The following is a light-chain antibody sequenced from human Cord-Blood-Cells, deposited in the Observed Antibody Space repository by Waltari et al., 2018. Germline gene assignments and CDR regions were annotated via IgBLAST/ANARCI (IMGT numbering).Light chain of an antibody. CDR1: QGISSY. CDR3: QQHNSYPYT. J-gene: IGKJ3*01. V-gene: IGKV1-9*01. Sequence: DLKLTQSPSFLSASGRASVTITGRASQGISSYLAWYQQKPGKAPKLLIYAASTLQSGFPSRFSGSGSGTDFTLTISRLQPEDFATYYCQQHNSYPYTFGPGTKVDIK. CDR2: AAS.